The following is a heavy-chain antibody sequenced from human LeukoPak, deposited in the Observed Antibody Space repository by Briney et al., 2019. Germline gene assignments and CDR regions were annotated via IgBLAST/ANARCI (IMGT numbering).Heavy chain of an antibody. D-gene: IGHD6-13*01. V-gene: IGHV3-23*01. CDR2: ISGSGGGT. Sequence: PGGSLRVSCAASGFTFSSFAMSWVRQAPGKGLEWVSTISGSGGGTYYADSVKGRFTISRDNSKNTLYLQMNSLRAEATAVYYCAKARRGRQLEFFDYWGQGPLVTVSS. CDR3: AKARRGRQLEFFDY. J-gene: IGHJ4*02. CDR1: GFTFSSFA.